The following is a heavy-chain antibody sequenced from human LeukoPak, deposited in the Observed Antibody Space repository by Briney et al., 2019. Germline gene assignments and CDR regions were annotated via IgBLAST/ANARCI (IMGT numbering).Heavy chain of an antibody. D-gene: IGHD2/OR15-2a*01. CDR3: ARDRFYGGRLPGAFDY. Sequence: GGSLRLSCAASGFTYSSYSMNWVRQAPGKGLEWVSSISSSSSYIDYADSVKGRFTISRDNAKNSLYLQMNSLRVEDTAVYYCARDRFYGGRLPGAFDYWGQGTLVTVSS. CDR2: ISSSSSYI. V-gene: IGHV3-21*01. CDR1: GFTYSSYS. J-gene: IGHJ4*02.